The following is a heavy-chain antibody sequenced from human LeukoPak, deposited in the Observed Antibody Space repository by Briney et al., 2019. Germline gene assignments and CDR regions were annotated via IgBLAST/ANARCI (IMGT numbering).Heavy chain of an antibody. J-gene: IGHJ5*02. CDR1: GFTFSSYA. V-gene: IGHV3-23*01. Sequence: GGSLRLSCAASGFTFSSYAMSWVRQAPGKGLEWVSAISGSGGSTYYADSVKGRFTISRDNSKNTLYLQMNSLRAEDTAVYYCAKDQRIAAAGMDWFDPWGQGTLVTVSS. CDR3: AKDQRIAAAGMDWFDP. CDR2: ISGSGGST. D-gene: IGHD6-13*01.